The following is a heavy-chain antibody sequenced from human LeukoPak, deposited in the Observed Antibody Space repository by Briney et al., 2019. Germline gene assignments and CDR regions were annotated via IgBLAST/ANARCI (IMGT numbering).Heavy chain of an antibody. Sequence: SETLSLTCTVSGGSISSGSYYWSWIRQPAGKGLEWIGRIYTSGSTNYNPSLKSRVTITVDTSKNQFSLKLSSVTAADTAVYYCARDRRGSYYFFNWGQGTLVTVSS. CDR3: ARDRRGSYYFFN. CDR2: IYTSGST. V-gene: IGHV4-61*02. J-gene: IGHJ4*02. CDR1: GGSISSGSYY. D-gene: IGHD1-26*01.